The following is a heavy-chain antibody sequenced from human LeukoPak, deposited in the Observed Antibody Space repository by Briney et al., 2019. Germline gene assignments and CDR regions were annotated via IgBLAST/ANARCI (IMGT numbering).Heavy chain of an antibody. J-gene: IGHJ5*02. D-gene: IGHD6-19*01. CDR3: ARVEAVASNNWFDP. CDR2: IYYSGST. Sequence: PSETLSLTCTVSGGSVSSGSYYWSWIRQPPGTGLEWIGYIYYSGSTNYNPSLKSRITISVDTSKNQFSLKLSSVTAADTAVYYCARVEAVASNNWFDPWGQGTLVTVSS. CDR1: GGSVSSGSYY. V-gene: IGHV4-61*01.